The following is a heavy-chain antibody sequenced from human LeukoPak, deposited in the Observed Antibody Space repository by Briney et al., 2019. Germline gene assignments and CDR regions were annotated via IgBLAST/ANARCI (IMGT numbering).Heavy chain of an antibody. CDR2: INHSGST. Sequence: SETLSLTCAVYGGSFSGYYWSWIRQPPGKGLEWIGEINHSGSTNYNPSLKSRVTISVDTSKNQFSLKLSSVTAADTAVYYCARGDYYDSSGYYSQVEPAYRGQGTLVTVSS. CDR3: ARGDYYDSSGYYSQVEPAY. J-gene: IGHJ4*02. V-gene: IGHV4-34*01. D-gene: IGHD3-22*01. CDR1: GGSFSGYY.